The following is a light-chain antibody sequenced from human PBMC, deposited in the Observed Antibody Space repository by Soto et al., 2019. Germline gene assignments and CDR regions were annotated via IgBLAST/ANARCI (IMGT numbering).Light chain of an antibody. V-gene: IGKV1-8*01. CDR2: AAS. CDR1: QGISSY. Sequence: AIRITQSPSSLSAFTGDRVTITCRASQGISSYLACYQQKPRKAPKLLIFAASTFQSEPPSRFRGSASPSNFTLTISCLQSEDFATYYCQQYYIYPLTFGQVTKVDIK. J-gene: IGKJ1*01. CDR3: QQYYIYPLT.